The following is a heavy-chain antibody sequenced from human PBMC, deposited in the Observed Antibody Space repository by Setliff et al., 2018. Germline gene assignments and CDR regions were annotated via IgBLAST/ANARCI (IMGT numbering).Heavy chain of an antibody. CDR3: AREVWNIYDNDNSWSGYSDH. D-gene: IGHD3-3*01. J-gene: IGHJ4*02. CDR1: GFTISNYW. CDR2: IRQDGTNK. V-gene: IGHV3-7*03. Sequence: GSLRLSCVASGFTISNYWMAWVRQAPGKGLEWVADIRQDGTNKYYVDSVKGRFTISRDSAKNSLYLQMNSLRAEDTALYYCAREVWNIYDNDNSWSGYSDHWGQGTLVTVSS.